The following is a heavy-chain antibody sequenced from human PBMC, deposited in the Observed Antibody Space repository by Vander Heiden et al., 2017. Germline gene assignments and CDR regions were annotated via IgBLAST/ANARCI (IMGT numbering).Heavy chain of an antibody. CDR3: AAPDSSGYYPRSGFDY. CDR2: FGPEDGET. CDR1: GYTLTEFS. D-gene: IGHD3-22*01. V-gene: IGHV1-24*01. Sequence: QVQLVQSGAEVTMPGASVTVSCKVSGYTLTEFSMHWVRLEPGKGLELMGGFGPEDGETIYARKFQGRVTMTEDTSTDTAYVELSSLRSEDTAVYYCAAPDSSGYYPRSGFDYWGQGTLVTVSS. J-gene: IGHJ4*02.